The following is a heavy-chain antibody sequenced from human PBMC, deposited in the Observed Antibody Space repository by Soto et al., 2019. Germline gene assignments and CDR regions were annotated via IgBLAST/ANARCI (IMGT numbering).Heavy chain of an antibody. V-gene: IGHV4-34*01. CDR2: INHSGST. J-gene: IGHJ5*02. Sequence: SETLSLTCAVYGGSLSGYYWSWIRQPPGKGLEWIGEINHSGSTNYNPSLKSRVTISVDTSKNQFSLKLSSVTAADTAVYYCARGYCSSTSCPRNWFDPWGQGTLVTVSS. CDR1: GGSLSGYY. D-gene: IGHD2-2*01. CDR3: ARGYCSSTSCPRNWFDP.